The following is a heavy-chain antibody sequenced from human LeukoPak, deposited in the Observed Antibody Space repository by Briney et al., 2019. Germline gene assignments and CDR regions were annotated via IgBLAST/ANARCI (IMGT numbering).Heavy chain of an antibody. D-gene: IGHD5-12*01. V-gene: IGHV3-64D*06. J-gene: IGHJ5*02. CDR3: VKDGRPVVGGYDPNWFDP. Sequence: PGGSLRLPCSASGFTFSSYAMHWVRQAPGKGLEYVSAISSNGGSTYYVDSVKGRFTISRDNSKNTLYLQMSSLRAEDAAVYYCVKDGRPVVGGYDPNWFDPWGQGTLVTVPS. CDR1: GFTFSSYA. CDR2: ISSNGGST.